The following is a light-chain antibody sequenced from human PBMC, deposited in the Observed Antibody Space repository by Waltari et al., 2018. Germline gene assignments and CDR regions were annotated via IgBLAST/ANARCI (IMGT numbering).Light chain of an antibody. CDR2: SIN. CDR1: SSSIGSNT. Sequence: QSVLTQSPSASGTPGPRVVISCSGSSSSIGSNTVNWYQQLPGTAPKLLIYSINQRPSGVPDRFSGSKSGTSASLAISGLQSEDEADYYCAAWDDSLNGYVFGTGTKVTVL. J-gene: IGLJ1*01. CDR3: AAWDDSLNGYV. V-gene: IGLV1-44*01.